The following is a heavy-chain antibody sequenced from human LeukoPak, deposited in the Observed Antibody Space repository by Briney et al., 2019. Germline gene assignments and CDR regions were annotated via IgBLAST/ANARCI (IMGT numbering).Heavy chain of an antibody. D-gene: IGHD3-10*01. CDR1: GYIFTSYW. V-gene: IGHV5-51*01. J-gene: IGHJ4*02. Sequence: GESLKISCKGSGYIFTSYWIGWVRQMPGKGLEWMGIINPDDSDTKYSPSFQGQVTISADKSINTAYLQWSSLKASDTAMYYCARRGGSGTYNIDYWGQGTLVTVSS. CDR3: ARRGGSGTYNIDY. CDR2: INPDDSDT.